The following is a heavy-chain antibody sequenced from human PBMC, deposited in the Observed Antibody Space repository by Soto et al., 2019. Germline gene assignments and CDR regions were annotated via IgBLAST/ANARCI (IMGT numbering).Heavy chain of an antibody. CDR1: GGTFSTYA. Sequence: QVQLVQSGAEVKKPGSSVKVSCKAFGGTFSTYAVSWVRQAPGQGLEWVGGIIPSTGSTNHAQKFQGRVTITADESTRTVYMELTSLRYDDTAVYYCARGGSSSDYWGQGTLVTVSS. D-gene: IGHD6-13*01. J-gene: IGHJ4*02. CDR3: ARGGSSSDY. V-gene: IGHV1-69*12. CDR2: IIPSTGST.